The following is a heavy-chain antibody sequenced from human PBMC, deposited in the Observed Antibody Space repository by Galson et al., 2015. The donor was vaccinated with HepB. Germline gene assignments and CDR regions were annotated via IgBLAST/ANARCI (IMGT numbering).Heavy chain of an antibody. V-gene: IGHV1-69*02. J-gene: IGHJ6*02. CDR1: GGTFSSYT. CDR2: IIPILGIA. Sequence: QSGAEVKKPGASVKVSCKASGGTFSSYTIGWVRQAPGQGLEWMGRIIPILGIANYAQKFQGKVTITGDKSTSTGYMELSSLRSEDTSVYYCARSVGLDVWGQGTTVTVSS. CDR3: ARSVGLDV.